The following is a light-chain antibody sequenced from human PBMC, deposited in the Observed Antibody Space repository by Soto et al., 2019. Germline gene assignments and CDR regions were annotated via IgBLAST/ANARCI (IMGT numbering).Light chain of an antibody. CDR2: DVN. CDR3: ASLTTTSFV. CDR1: SSDVGGYNY. V-gene: IGLV2-11*01. Sequence: QSALTQPRSVSGSPGQSVAISCTGTSSDVGGYNYVSWYQQHPGKAPKLIIYDVNKRPSGVPDRFSGSKSGNTASLTISGLQAEDEADYYCASLTTTSFVFGTGTKVTVL. J-gene: IGLJ1*01.